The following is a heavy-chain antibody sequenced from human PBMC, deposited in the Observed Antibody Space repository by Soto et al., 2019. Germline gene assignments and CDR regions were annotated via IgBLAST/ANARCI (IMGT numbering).Heavy chain of an antibody. V-gene: IGHV4-30-4*01. CDR3: ARDLSYSNYWFDP. Sequence: SETLSLTCPVSGGSIRSGYYYWSWIRQPPGKGLEWIGYIYYSGSTYYNPSLKSRVTISVDTSKNQFSLKLSSVTAADTAVYYCARDLSYSNYWFDPWGQGTLVTVSS. D-gene: IGHD4-4*01. J-gene: IGHJ5*02. CDR2: IYYSGST. CDR1: GGSIRSGYYY.